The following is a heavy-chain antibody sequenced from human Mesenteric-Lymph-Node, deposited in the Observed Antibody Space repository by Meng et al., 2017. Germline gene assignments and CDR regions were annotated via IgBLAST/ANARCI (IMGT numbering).Heavy chain of an antibody. D-gene: IGHD4-17*01. CDR2: ISYDGSNK. Sequence: SLMISCPSSGFTFSSYAMHWVRPAPGKGLEWVAVISYDGSNKYYADSVKCRFTISRDNAHNTLYLQMNSLTAEDTAVYDCARDDWPRYGSTPGFDLWGQGTLVTVSS. CDR1: GFTFSSYA. CDR3: ARDDWPRYGSTPGFDL. V-gene: IGHV3-30*07. J-gene: IGHJ5*02.